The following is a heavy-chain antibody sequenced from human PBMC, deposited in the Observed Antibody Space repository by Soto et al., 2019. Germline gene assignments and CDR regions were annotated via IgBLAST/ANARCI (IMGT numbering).Heavy chain of an antibody. CDR2: ISYDGSNK. J-gene: IGHJ3*02. V-gene: IGHV3-30-3*01. CDR3: ARLVVITTHDAFDI. D-gene: IGHD3-22*01. CDR1: GFTFSIYA. Sequence: PGGSLRLSCAASGFTFSIYAMHWVRHAPGKGLEWVAVISYDGSNKYYAGSVKGRFTISRDNSKNTLYLQMNSLRAEDTAVYYCARLVVITTHDAFDIWGQGTMVTVSS.